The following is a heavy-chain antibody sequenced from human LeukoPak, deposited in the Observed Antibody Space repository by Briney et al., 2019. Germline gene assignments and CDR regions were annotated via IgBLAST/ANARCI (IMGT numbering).Heavy chain of an antibody. J-gene: IGHJ6*03. V-gene: IGHV4-59*01. CDR3: ARGDYYGSGSYYYYYYYYMDV. CDR1: GGSISSYY. Sequence: SETLSLTCTVSGGSISSYYWSWIRQPPGKGPEWIGYIYYSGSTNYNPSLKSRVTISVDTSKNQFSLKLSSVTAADTAVYYCARGDYYGSGSYYYYYYYYMDVWGKGTTVTISS. D-gene: IGHD3-10*01. CDR2: IYYSGST.